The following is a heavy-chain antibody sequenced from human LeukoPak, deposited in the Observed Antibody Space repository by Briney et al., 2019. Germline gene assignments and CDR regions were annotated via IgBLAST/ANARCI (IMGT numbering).Heavy chain of an antibody. CDR3: ASDLDSGWYYYYGMDV. J-gene: IGHJ6*02. CDR2: INPNSGGT. V-gene: IGHV1-2*06. Sequence: ASVKVSCKASGYTFTGYYMHWVRQAPGQGLEWMGRINPNSGGTNYAQKFQGRVTMTRDTSISTAYMELSRLRSDDTAVYYCASDLDSGWYYYYGMDVWGQGTTDTVSS. CDR1: GYTFTGYY. D-gene: IGHD6-19*01.